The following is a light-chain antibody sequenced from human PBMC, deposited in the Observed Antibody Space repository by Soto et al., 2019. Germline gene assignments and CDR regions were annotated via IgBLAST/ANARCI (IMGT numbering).Light chain of an antibody. V-gene: IGKV3-15*01. CDR2: GAS. J-gene: IGKJ4*01. Sequence: EIVMTQSPATLSVSPGERDNLKCRASQSFSSNLAWYQQKPGQAPRLLIYGASTRATGIPARFSGSGSGTEFTFTISSLQSEDFTVYYCQQYNNWPLTFGGGPRWISN. CDR3: QQYNNWPLT. CDR1: QSFSSN.